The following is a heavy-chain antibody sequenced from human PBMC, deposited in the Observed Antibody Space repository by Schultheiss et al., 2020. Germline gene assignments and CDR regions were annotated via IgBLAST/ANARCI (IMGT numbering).Heavy chain of an antibody. D-gene: IGHD1-26*01. CDR1: GYTFTTYG. CDR2: ISTYNGYT. V-gene: IGHV1-18*04. CDR3: ARPVGGLDV. J-gene: IGHJ6*02. Sequence: GGSLRLSCKASGYTFTTYGVSWVRQAPGQGLEWIGWISTYNGYTTYAQKFQGRVTMTTDTSTSTAYMELRSLRSDDTAVYYCARPVGGLDVWGQGTTVTVSS.